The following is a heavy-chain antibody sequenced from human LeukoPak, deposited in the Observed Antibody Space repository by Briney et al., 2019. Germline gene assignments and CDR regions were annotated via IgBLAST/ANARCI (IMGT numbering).Heavy chain of an antibody. CDR1: GGTFSSYA. CDR3: AIQREIGAFDI. CDR2: IIPIFGTA. V-gene: IGHV1-69*01. Sequence: SVKVSCKASGGTFSSYANSWVRQAPGQGLEWMGGIIPIFGTANYAQKFQGRVTITADESTSTAYMELSSLRSEDTAVYYCAIQREIGAFDIWGQGTMVTVSS. J-gene: IGHJ3*02.